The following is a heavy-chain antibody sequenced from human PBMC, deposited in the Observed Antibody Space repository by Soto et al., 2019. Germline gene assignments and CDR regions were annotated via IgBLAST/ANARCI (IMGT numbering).Heavy chain of an antibody. CDR2: IYHSGST. CDR3: ARAQEDGFDWLNFDY. D-gene: IGHD3-9*01. V-gene: IGHV4-4*02. CDR1: GGSISSSNW. Sequence: QVQLQESGPGLVKPSGTLSLTCAVSGGSISSSNWWRWVRQPPGKGPAWIGEIYHSGSTNYNPCLKTRVTISVDKSENQCSMKLSSVTAAQTAMYYCARAQEDGFDWLNFDYWGQGTLVTVSS. J-gene: IGHJ4*02.